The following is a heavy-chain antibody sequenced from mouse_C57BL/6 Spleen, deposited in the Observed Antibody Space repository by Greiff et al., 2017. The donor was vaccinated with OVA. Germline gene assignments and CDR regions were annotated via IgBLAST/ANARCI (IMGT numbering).Heavy chain of an antibody. J-gene: IGHJ3*01. CDR2: IDPANGNT. Sequence: EVQLQQSVAELVRPGASVKLSCTASGFNIQNTYMHWVKQRPEQGLEWIGRIDPANGNTKYAPKFQGKATITADTSSNTAYLQLSSLTSEDTAIYYCASYYGSRSWFAYWGQGTLVTVSA. CDR1: GFNIQNTY. CDR3: ASYYGSRSWFAY. D-gene: IGHD1-1*01. V-gene: IGHV14-3*01.